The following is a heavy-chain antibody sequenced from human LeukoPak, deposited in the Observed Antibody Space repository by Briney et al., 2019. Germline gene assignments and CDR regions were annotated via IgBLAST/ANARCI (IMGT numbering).Heavy chain of an antibody. CDR1: GFTFDDYA. V-gene: IGHV3-9*01. CDR3: AKGVGYYDSSGYPFDY. Sequence: GRSLRLSCAASGFTFDDYAMHWVRQAPGKGLEWVSGISWNSGSIGYADSVKGRFTISRDNAKNSLYLQMNSLRAEDTALYYCAKGVGYYDSSGYPFDYWGQGTLVTVSS. J-gene: IGHJ4*02. CDR2: ISWNSGSI. D-gene: IGHD3-22*01.